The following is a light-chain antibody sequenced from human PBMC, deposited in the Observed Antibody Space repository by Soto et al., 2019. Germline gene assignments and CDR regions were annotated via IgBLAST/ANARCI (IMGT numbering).Light chain of an antibody. Sequence: EIVLTQSPGTLSLSPGETATLSCRASQTVNSDYLAWFQQRPGQAPRLLIFATSRRATDIPDRFSGSRSGAEFTLTISSLQSEDFAVYYCQHYVTWPLTVGGGTKVDIK. CDR3: QHYVTWPLT. J-gene: IGKJ4*01. CDR2: ATS. V-gene: IGKV3-20*01. CDR1: QTVNSDY.